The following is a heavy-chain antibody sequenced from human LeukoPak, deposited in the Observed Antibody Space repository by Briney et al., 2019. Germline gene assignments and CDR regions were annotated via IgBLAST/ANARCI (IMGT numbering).Heavy chain of an antibody. CDR2: IGSSSSYI. D-gene: IGHD3-22*01. V-gene: IGHV3-21*01. J-gene: IGHJ3*02. Sequence: GGSLRLSCAASGFTFSSYSMNWVRQAPGKGLEWVSSIGSSSSYIYYADSVKGRFTISRDNAKNSLYLQMNSLRAEDTAVYYCAREIVVTARTDAFDIWGQGTMVTVSS. CDR1: GFTFSSYS. CDR3: AREIVVTARTDAFDI.